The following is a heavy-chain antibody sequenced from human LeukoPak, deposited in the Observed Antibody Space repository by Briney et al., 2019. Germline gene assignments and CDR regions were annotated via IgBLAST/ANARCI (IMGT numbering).Heavy chain of an antibody. Sequence: PGGSLRLSCAASGFTFSSFAMSWVRQAPGKGLEWVSAISGSGGSTYYADSVKGRFTISRDNSKNTLYLQMNSLRAEDTAVYYCAKTSSMDYYDSSGYYYYWGQGTLVTVFS. CDR2: ISGSGGST. CDR1: GFTFSSFA. J-gene: IGHJ4*02. V-gene: IGHV3-23*01. D-gene: IGHD3-22*01. CDR3: AKTSSMDYYDSSGYYYY.